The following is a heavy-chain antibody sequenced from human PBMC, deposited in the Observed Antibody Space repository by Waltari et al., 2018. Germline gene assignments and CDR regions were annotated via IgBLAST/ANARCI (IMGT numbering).Heavy chain of an antibody. J-gene: IGHJ3*01. D-gene: IGHD5-12*01. CDR1: GVSLTSNSHY. CDR2: VSYSGTT. CDR3: ATYIGASVGTAAFDV. V-gene: IGHV4-39*01. Sequence: QLQLQESVPRLVRPSETLSLICPVTGVSLTSNSHYRAWNRQSPGQGWKWIGTVSYSGTTYFIPSLKSRVSVSRATSTNQVSLLLSSVTAADMAVYFCATYIGASVGTAAFDVWGQGPMVTVSS.